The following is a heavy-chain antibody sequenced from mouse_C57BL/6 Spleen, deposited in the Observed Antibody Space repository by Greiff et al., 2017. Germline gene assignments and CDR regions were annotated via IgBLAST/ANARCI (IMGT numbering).Heavy chain of an antibody. V-gene: IGHV1-52*01. Sequence: QVQLQQPGAELVRPGSSVKLSCKASGYTFTSYWMHWVKQRPIQGLEWIGNIDPSDSETHYNQKFKDKATLTVDKSSSTAYMQLISLTSEDSAVYYCARSFDGCYLDYWGQGTTLTVSS. D-gene: IGHD2-3*01. CDR3: ARSFDGCYLDY. J-gene: IGHJ2*01. CDR1: GYTFTSYW. CDR2: IDPSDSET.